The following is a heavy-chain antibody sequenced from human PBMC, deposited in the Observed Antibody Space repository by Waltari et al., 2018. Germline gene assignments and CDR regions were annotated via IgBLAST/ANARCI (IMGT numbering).Heavy chain of an antibody. CDR2: IKPNRGCT. CDR1: GYTFTGYY. V-gene: IGHV1-2*06. J-gene: IGHJ5*02. CDR3: ARESSSGPNWFDP. D-gene: IGHD6-13*01. Sequence: QVQLVQSGAEVKKPGASVKVSCKASGYTFTGYYMHWVRQAPGQGLEWMGRIKPNRGCTNYAQKFQGRVTMTRDTSISTAYMELSRLRSDDTAVYYCARESSSGPNWFDPWGQGTLVTVSS.